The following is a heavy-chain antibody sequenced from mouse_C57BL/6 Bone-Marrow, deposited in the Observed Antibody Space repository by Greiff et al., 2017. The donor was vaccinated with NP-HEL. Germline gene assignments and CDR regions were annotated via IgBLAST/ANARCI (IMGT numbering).Heavy chain of an antibody. D-gene: IGHD2-3*01. V-gene: IGHV1-54*01. Sequence: QVQLQQSGAELVRPGTSVKVSCKASGYAFTNYLIEWVKQRPGQGLEWIGVINPGSGGTNYNEKFKGKATLTADKSSSTAYMQLSSLTSEDSAVYFCAEGLLLDYWGQGTTLTVSS. J-gene: IGHJ2*01. CDR2: INPGSGGT. CDR1: GYAFTNYL. CDR3: AEGLLLDY.